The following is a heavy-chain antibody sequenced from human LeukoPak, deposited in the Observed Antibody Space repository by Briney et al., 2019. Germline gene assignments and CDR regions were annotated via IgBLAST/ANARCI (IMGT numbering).Heavy chain of an antibody. Sequence: ASVKVSCKASGDTFSSSAINWVRQAPGQGLEWMGGIIPIFGTANYAQKFQGRVTITADKSTSTAYMELSSLRSEDTAVFYCARGYEGYYYYMDVWGEGTTVTVSS. CDR1: GDTFSSSA. J-gene: IGHJ6*03. D-gene: IGHD1-14*01. V-gene: IGHV1-69*06. CDR3: ARGYEGYYYYMDV. CDR2: IIPIFGTA.